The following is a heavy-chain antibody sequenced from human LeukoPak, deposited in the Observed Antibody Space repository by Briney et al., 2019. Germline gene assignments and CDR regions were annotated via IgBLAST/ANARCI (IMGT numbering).Heavy chain of an antibody. CDR2: IIPIFGTA. Sequence: PVKVSCKASRGTFSSSAISWVRQAPGQGLEWMEGIIPIFGTANYEQKFQGRVTITADESTSTAYMELSSLRSADTAVYYCARGSSGWAQLGYWGQGTLVTVSS. V-gene: IGHV1-69*13. CDR1: RGTFSSSA. J-gene: IGHJ4*02. CDR3: ARGSSGWAQLGY. D-gene: IGHD6-19*01.